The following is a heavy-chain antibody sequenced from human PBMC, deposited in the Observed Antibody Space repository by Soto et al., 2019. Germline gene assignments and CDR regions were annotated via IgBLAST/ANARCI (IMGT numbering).Heavy chain of an antibody. CDR2: IFSSGST. CDR3: AREGSYSAYNFAHGIQSWSFDF. J-gene: IGHJ4*02. D-gene: IGHD5-12*01. CDR1: GGSINTSY. V-gene: IGHV4-4*07. Sequence: PSETLSLTCTVSGGSINTSYWSWVRQPAGKGLEWIGRIFSSGSTSFNPSLESRVAMSVDTSKNHFSLNLSFVTAADMAVYYCAREGSYSAYNFAHGIQSWSFDFWGQGALVTVSS.